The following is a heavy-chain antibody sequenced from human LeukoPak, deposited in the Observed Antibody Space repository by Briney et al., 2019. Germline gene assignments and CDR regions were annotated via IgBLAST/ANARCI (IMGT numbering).Heavy chain of an antibody. D-gene: IGHD3-22*01. Sequence: GASVKVSCKAPGYTFTSYGISWVRQAPGQGLEWMGWISAYNGNTNYAQKLQGRVTMTTDTSTSTAYMELRSLRSDDTAVYYCARDTAYDSSGYYYVYWGQGTLVTVSS. CDR3: ARDTAYDSSGYYYVY. CDR2: ISAYNGNT. CDR1: GYTFTSYG. J-gene: IGHJ4*02. V-gene: IGHV1-18*01.